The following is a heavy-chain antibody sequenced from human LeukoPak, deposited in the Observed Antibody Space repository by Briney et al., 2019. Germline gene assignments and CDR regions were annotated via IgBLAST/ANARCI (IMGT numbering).Heavy chain of an antibody. CDR3: AKGSYYDSSGSFYFDY. Sequence: GGTLRLSCAASGFTFSSYAMSWVRQAPGKGLEWVSGISGSGDNTYYADSVKGRFTISRDNSKNTLYVQVNSLGAEDTAAYYCAKGSYYDSSGSFYFDYWGQGTLVTVSS. CDR1: GFTFSSYA. D-gene: IGHD3-22*01. CDR2: ISGSGDNT. V-gene: IGHV3-23*01. J-gene: IGHJ4*02.